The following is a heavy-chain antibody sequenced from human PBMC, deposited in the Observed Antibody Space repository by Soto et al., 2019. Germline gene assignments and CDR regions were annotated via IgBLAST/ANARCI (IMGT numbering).Heavy chain of an antibody. CDR1: GGSISSGGYY. J-gene: IGHJ6*03. V-gene: IGHV4-31*03. CDR3: ARGRGVIVIGGHYMDV. Sequence: TLSLTCTVSGGSISSGGYYWSWIRQHPGKGLEWIGYIYYSGSTYYNPSLKSRVTISVDTSKNQFSLKLSSVTAADTAVYYCARGRGVIVIGGHYMDVWGKGTTVTVSS. CDR2: IYYSGST. D-gene: IGHD3-16*02.